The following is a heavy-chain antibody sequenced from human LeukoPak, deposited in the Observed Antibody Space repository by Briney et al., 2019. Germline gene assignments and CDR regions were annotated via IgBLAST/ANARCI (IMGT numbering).Heavy chain of an antibody. CDR1: GFTFSSYG. D-gene: IGHD3-10*01. Sequence: GGSLRLSCAASGFTFSSYGMHWVRQAPGKGLEWVAVIPYDGSNKYYADSVKGRFTISRDNSKNTLYLQMNSLRAEDTAVYYCAKEDYYGGMDVWGKGTTVTVSS. CDR3: AKEDYYGGMDV. J-gene: IGHJ6*04. CDR2: IPYDGSNK. V-gene: IGHV3-30*18.